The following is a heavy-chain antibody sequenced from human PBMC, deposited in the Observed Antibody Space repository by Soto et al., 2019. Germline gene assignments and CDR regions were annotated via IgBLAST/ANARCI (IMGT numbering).Heavy chain of an antibody. CDR3: ARTLFTYGNWFDP. CDR1: GGSFNDHY. Sequence: PSETLSLTCAVYGGSFNDHYWTWIRQPPGKGLEWIGETTHSGRTTYTPSLKSRLSILVDTSKNQFSLKLMSVTAADTAVYYCARTLFTYGNWFDPWGQGNLVTVSS. J-gene: IGHJ5*02. D-gene: IGHD4-17*01. CDR2: TTHSGRT. V-gene: IGHV4-34*01.